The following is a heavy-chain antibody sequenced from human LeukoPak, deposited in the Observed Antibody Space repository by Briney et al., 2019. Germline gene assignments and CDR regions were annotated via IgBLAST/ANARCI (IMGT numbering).Heavy chain of an antibody. J-gene: IGHJ3*02. CDR2: VSAYNGNT. V-gene: IGHV1-18*01. CDR1: GYTFTSYG. D-gene: IGHD2-15*01. CDR3: ARDAPGVCSVGSCYPNDAFDI. Sequence: AASVKVSCKASGYTFTSYGISWVRQAPGQGLEWMGWVSAYNGNTNYAQKLQGRVTMTTDTSTSTAYMELRSLRSDDTAVYYCARDAPGVCSVGSCYPNDAFDIWGQGTMVTVSS.